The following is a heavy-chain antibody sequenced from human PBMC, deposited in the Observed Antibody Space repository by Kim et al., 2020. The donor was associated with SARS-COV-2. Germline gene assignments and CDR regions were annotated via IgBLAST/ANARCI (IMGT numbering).Heavy chain of an antibody. D-gene: IGHD2-2*01. Sequence: SESLSLTCTVSGGSISSSSYYWGWIRQPPGNGLEWIGSIYYSGSTYYNSSLKSRATISVYTSKNQFSLKLSSVTAADTAVYYCASHIPLGYCSSTSCPNNWFDSWGQGTLVTVSS. CDR3: ASHIPLGYCSSTSCPNNWFDS. CDR2: IYYSGST. J-gene: IGHJ5*01. V-gene: IGHV4-39*01. CDR1: GGSISSSSYY.